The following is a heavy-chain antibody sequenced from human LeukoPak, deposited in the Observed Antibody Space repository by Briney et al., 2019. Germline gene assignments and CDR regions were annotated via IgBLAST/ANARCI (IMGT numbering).Heavy chain of an antibody. CDR1: GFTFSSYA. CDR2: ISGSGGST. D-gene: IGHD5-18*01. CDR3: ANTRGYSKHFDY. Sequence: GGSLRLSCAASGFTFSSYAMSWVRQAPGKGLEWVSAISGSGGSTYYADSVKGRFTISRDNSKNTLYLQMNSLRAGDTAVYYCANTRGYSKHFDYWGQGTLVTVSS. V-gene: IGHV3-23*01. J-gene: IGHJ4*02.